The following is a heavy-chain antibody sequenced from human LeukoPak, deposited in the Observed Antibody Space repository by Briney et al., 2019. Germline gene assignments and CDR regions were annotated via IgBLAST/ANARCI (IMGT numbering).Heavy chain of an antibody. CDR3: ARVPAVDTAMVT. V-gene: IGHV1-69*04. CDR1: GGTFSSYA. J-gene: IGHJ4*02. Sequence: GASVKVSCKASGGTFSSYAISWVRQAPGQGLEWMGRIIPILGIANYAQKFQGRVTITADKSTSTAYMELSSLRSEDTAVYCCARVPAVDTAMVTWGQGTLVTVSS. CDR2: IIPILGIA. D-gene: IGHD5-18*01.